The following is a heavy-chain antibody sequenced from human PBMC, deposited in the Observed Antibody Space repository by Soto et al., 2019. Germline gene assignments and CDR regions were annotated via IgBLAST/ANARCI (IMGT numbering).Heavy chain of an antibody. CDR3: VTYCSSTSCRSY. CDR1: GFTFSTYW. V-gene: IGHV3-7*05. Sequence: PXXSLRLSCAASGFTFSTYWMPWVPQAPGKGLEWVANIKQDGSEKYYVDSVKGRFTISRDNARNSLYLQMDRMRVEDTAVYYCVTYCSSTSCRSYWGQGTQVTVSS. CDR2: IKQDGSEK. D-gene: IGHD2-2*01. J-gene: IGHJ4*02.